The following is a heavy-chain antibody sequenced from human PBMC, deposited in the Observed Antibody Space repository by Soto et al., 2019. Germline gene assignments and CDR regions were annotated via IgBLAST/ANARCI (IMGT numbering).Heavy chain of an antibody. D-gene: IGHD6-13*01. J-gene: IGHJ6*02. V-gene: IGHV3-53*01. Sequence: EVQLVESGGDLIQPGGSLRLSCAASGFIVSSNYMSWVRQAPGKGLEWVAVIYSGGSTYYADSVKGRFTISRDNSKNTLYLQMNTLRAEDTAVYYCARDQSTSWLVNFYGMDVWGQGTTVTVSS. CDR2: IYSGGST. CDR1: GFIVSSNY. CDR3: ARDQSTSWLVNFYGMDV.